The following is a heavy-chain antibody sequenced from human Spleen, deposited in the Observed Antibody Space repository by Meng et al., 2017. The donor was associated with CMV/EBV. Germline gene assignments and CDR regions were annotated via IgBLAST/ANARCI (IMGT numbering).Heavy chain of an antibody. Sequence: SCHASGGAFSSSAIRWMRQPPGQGLEWMGGIIPIFGTANYARKFQGRVTITTDESTSTAYMEMSSLRSEDTAVYYCARDYGDYCFDYWGQGTLVTVSS. CDR1: GGAFSSSA. CDR2: IIPIFGTA. D-gene: IGHD4-17*01. V-gene: IGHV1-69*05. J-gene: IGHJ4*02. CDR3: ARDYGDYCFDY.